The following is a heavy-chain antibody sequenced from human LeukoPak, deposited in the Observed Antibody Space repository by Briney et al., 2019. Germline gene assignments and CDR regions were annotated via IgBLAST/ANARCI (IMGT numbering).Heavy chain of an antibody. V-gene: IGHV1-24*01. CDR2: FDPEDGET. CDR1: GYTLTELS. D-gene: IGHD6-19*01. Sequence: ASVKASCKVSGYTLTELSMHWVRQAPGKGLEWMGGFDPEDGETIYAQKFQGRVTMTEDTSTDTAYMELSSLRSEDTAVYYCATEGSGSYYYYMDVWGKGTTVTVSS. CDR3: ATEGSGSYYYYMDV. J-gene: IGHJ6*03.